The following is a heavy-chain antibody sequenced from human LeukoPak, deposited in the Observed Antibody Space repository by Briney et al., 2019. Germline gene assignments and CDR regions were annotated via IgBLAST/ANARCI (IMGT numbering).Heavy chain of an antibody. CDR1: GFTFSSYA. J-gene: IGHJ4*02. V-gene: IGHV3-23*01. Sequence: PGGSLRLSCAASGFTFSSYAMSWVRQAPGKGLEWVSAISGSGGSTYYADSVKGRFTISRDNSKNTLYLQMGSLRAEDMAVYYCARGREGAYSYVDYWGQGTLVTVSS. CDR3: ARGREGAYSYVDY. CDR2: ISGSGGST. D-gene: IGHD5-18*01.